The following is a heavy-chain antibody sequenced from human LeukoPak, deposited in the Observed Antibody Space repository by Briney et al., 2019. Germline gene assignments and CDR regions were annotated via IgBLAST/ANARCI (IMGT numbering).Heavy chain of an antibody. CDR1: GFTFSDYY. CDR2: ISSSGSTI. CDR3: ARVGVRWFGELLSEHYFDY. J-gene: IGHJ4*02. D-gene: IGHD3-10*01. Sequence: GGSLRLSCAASGFTFSDYYMSWIRQAPGKGLEWVSYISSSGSTIYYADSVKGRFTISRDNAKNSLYLQMNSLRAEDTAVYYCARVGVRWFGELLSEHYFDYWGQGTLVTVSS. V-gene: IGHV3-11*01.